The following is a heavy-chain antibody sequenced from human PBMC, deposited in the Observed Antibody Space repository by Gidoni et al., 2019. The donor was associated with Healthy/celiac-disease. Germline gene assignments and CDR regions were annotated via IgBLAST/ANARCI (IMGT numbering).Heavy chain of an antibody. CDR3: ATSGGYCSSTSCYEPYYYYGMDV. CDR2: IYYSGST. CDR1: GGSISSSSYS. D-gene: IGHD2-2*01. V-gene: IGHV4-39*01. J-gene: IGHJ6*02. Sequence: QLQLQASGPGLVKPSETMSLTCTVSGGSISSSSYSWGWIRQPPGKGLEWIGSIYYSGSTYYNPSLKSRVTISVDTSKNQFSLKLSSVTAADTAVYYCATSGGYCSSTSCYEPYYYYGMDVWGQGTTVTVSS.